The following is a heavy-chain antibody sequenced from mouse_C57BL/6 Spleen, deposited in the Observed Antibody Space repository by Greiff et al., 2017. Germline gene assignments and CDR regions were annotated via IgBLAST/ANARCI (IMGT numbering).Heavy chain of an antibody. CDR3: ARGLTITTSYCFDY. V-gene: IGHV1-59*01. J-gene: IGHJ2*01. CDR2: IDPSDSYT. Sequence: QVQLQQPGAELVRPGTSVKLSCKASGYTFTSYWMHWVKQRPGQGLEWIGVIDPSDSYTNYNQKFKGKATLTVDTSSSAAYMQLRSLTSEDSAVYSCARGLTITTSYCFDYWGQGTTLTVSS. D-gene: IGHD1-2*01. CDR1: GYTFTSYW.